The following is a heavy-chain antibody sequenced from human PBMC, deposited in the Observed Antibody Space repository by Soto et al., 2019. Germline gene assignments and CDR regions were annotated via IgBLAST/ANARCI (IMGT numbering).Heavy chain of an antibody. CDR2: ISLYSDGT. CDR3: ARVVPGAEAWFGS. J-gene: IGHJ5*01. D-gene: IGHD2-2*01. V-gene: IGHV1-18*01. Sequence: QVQLVQSGGEVKRPGASVKVSCKTSGYTFSNDGITWGRRAPGQPLEWLGWISLYSDGTKYAQKFQGRVSMTTDTSTTSAYMELRSLRSDDTAVYYCARVVPGAEAWFGSWGQGTLVTVSS. CDR1: GYTFSNDG.